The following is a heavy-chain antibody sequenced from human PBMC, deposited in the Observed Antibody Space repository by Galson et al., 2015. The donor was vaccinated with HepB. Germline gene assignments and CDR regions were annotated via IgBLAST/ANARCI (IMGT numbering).Heavy chain of an antibody. CDR2: ITSSSSNI. J-gene: IGHJ6*02. CDR1: GFTFSTYS. Sequence: SLRLSCAASGFTFSTYSMNWVRQAPGKGLEWISSITSSSSNIYYADSVEGRFTISRDNAKNSLYLQIDSLRAEDTAVYYCTKGSSGALYYYYGMDVWGQRTTVTVSS. D-gene: IGHD6-6*01. CDR3: TKGSSGALYYYYGMDV. V-gene: IGHV3-48*01.